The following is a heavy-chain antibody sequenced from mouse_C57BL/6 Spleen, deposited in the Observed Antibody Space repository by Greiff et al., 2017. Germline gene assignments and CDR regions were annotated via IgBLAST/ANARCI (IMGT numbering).Heavy chain of an antibody. CDR1: GYTFTSYW. D-gene: IGHD5-1*01. CDR2: IDPNCGGT. J-gene: IGHJ2*01. V-gene: IGHV1-72*01. Sequence: QVQLKQSGAELVKPGASVKLSCKASGYTFTSYWMHWVKQRPGRGLAWIGRIDPNCGGTKYNEKFKSKATLTADKPSSTAYMQLSSLTYEETAVYYCARSGGVQDIDYWGQGTTLTVSS. CDR3: ARSGGVQDIDY.